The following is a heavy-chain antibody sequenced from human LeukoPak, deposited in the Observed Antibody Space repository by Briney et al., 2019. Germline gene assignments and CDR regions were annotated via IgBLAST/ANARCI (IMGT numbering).Heavy chain of an antibody. CDR1: GYTFTGYY. D-gene: IGHD3-16*01. Sequence: ASVKVSCRASGYTFTGYYMHWVRQAPGQGLEWMGRINANSGGTNYAQNFQGRVTMTRDTSISTAYMELSRLRSDDAAVYYCARGPIMLSFGGFDYWGQGTLVTVPS. J-gene: IGHJ4*02. V-gene: IGHV1-2*02. CDR3: ARGPIMLSFGGFDY. CDR2: INANSGGT.